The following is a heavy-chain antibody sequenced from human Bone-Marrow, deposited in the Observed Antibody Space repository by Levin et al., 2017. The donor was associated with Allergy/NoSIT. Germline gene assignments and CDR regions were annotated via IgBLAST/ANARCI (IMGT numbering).Heavy chain of an antibody. CDR2: ISGSGSGT. Sequence: LSLTCAASGFTFSNYAMSWVRQAPGKGLEWVSAISGSGSGTYYADSVRGRFTISRDNSKNTLYLQMNSLRAEDTAVYYCAKRASLLDSWGQGTLVTVSS. V-gene: IGHV3-23*01. CDR3: AKRASLLDS. J-gene: IGHJ5*01. CDR1: GFTFSNYA. D-gene: IGHD1-26*01.